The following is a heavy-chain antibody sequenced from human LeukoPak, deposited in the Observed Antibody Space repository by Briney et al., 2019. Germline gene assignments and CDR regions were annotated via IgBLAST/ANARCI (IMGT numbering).Heavy chain of an antibody. V-gene: IGHV4-61*01. CDR2: IYYSGST. Sequence: SETLSLTCTVSGGSVSSGSYYWSWIRQPPGKGPEWIGYIYYSGSTYYNPSLKSRVTISVDTSKNQFSLKLSSVTAADTAVYYCARQTLGYCSGGSCYGWFDPWGQGTLVTVSS. CDR3: ARQTLGYCSGGSCYGWFDP. D-gene: IGHD2-15*01. J-gene: IGHJ5*02. CDR1: GGSVSSGSYY.